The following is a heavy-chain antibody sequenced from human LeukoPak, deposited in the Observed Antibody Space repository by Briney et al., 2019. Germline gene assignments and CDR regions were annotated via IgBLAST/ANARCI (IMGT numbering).Heavy chain of an antibody. Sequence: GGSLRLSCAASGFTFSSYAMSWVRQAPGKGLEWFSAISGSGDSTYYADSAKGRFTISRDNSKNSLYLQMNSVRAEDTAVYYCAKEGTDNWFDPWGQGTLVTVSS. CDR2: ISGSGDST. CDR1: GFTFSSYA. CDR3: AKEGTDNWFDP. J-gene: IGHJ5*02. V-gene: IGHV3-23*01.